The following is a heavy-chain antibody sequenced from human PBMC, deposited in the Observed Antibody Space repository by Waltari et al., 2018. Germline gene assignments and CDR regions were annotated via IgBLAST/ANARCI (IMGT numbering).Heavy chain of an antibody. CDR3: ARKGSSGYYVDY. J-gene: IGHJ4*02. CDR2: ISSAGST. D-gene: IGHD3-22*01. CDR1: GFSISNGNW. Sequence: QVQLQESGPGLVKPSDTLSLTCVVSGFSISNGNWWGWIRQPPGKGLEWVGYISSAGSTYYNPSLKSRISMSLDTSKNQFSLKLRSVTAVDTAVYYCARKGSSGYYVDYWGQGTLVTVSS. V-gene: IGHV4-28*01.